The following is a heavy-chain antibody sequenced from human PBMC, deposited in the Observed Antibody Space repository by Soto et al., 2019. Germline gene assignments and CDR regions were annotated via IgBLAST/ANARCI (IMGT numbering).Heavy chain of an antibody. J-gene: IGHJ4*02. D-gene: IGHD5-18*01. CDR1: GFTFNSYS. CDR3: AGASSYGTYYFDY. Sequence: EVQLVESGGGLVKPGGSLRLSCAASGFTFNSYSMNWVRQAPGRGLEWVSSISSSSRYIYYADSLKGRFTVSRYNAKTSLYLQMNSLRADDTAVYYCAGASSYGTYYFDYWGQGTLVTVSS. CDR2: ISSSSRYI. V-gene: IGHV3-21*01.